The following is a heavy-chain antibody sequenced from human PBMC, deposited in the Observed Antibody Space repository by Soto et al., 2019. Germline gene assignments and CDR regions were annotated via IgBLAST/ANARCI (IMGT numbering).Heavy chain of an antibody. CDR3: ARAGRYYYDSSGYQYYYYGMDV. Sequence: SQTLSLTCAISGDSVSSNHATWDWIRQSPSRGLEWLGRTYYRSKWYNDYAVSVKSRITINPDTSKNQFSLQLNSVTPEDTAVYYCARAGRYYYDSSGYQYYYYGMDVWGQGTTVTVSS. D-gene: IGHD3-22*01. CDR1: GDSVSSNHAT. V-gene: IGHV6-1*01. CDR2: TYYRSKWYN. J-gene: IGHJ6*02.